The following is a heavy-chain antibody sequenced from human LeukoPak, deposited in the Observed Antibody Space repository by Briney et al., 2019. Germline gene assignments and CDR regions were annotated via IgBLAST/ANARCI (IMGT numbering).Heavy chain of an antibody. CDR3: ASRPGCSYEFDQ. Sequence: SSGNSVYYADSVRGRFTISRDNANNSMFLQMNSLSAEDTALYYCASRPGCSYEFDQWGQGTLVTVSS. J-gene: IGHJ4*02. CDR2: SSGNSV. D-gene: IGHD5-18*01. V-gene: IGHV3-11*01.